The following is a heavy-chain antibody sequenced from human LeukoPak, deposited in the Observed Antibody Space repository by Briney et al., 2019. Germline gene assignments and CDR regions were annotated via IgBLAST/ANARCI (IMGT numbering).Heavy chain of an antibody. Sequence: GGSLRLSCAASGFTFSSYGMHWVRQAPGKGLVWVSRINSDGSSTSYAASVKGRFTISRDNAKNTLYLQMNSLRAEDTAVYYCARDDRYGTRGAFDYWGQGTLVTVSS. CDR2: INSDGSST. V-gene: IGHV3-74*01. CDR3: ARDDRYGTRGAFDY. CDR1: GFTFSSYG. D-gene: IGHD5-18*01. J-gene: IGHJ4*02.